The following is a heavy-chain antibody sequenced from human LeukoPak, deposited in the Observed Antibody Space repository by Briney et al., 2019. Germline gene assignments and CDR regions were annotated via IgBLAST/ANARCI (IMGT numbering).Heavy chain of an antibody. CDR3: TRDQEVGGGYDY. Sequence: GGSLRLSCAASGLTVSSNYMSWVRQAPGKGLEWVSVIYSGGSTYYADSVKGRFTISRDNSKNTLYLQMNSLRAEDTAVYYCTRDQEVGGGYDYWGQGTLVTVSS. V-gene: IGHV3-66*01. CDR2: IYSGGST. J-gene: IGHJ4*02. D-gene: IGHD1-26*01. CDR1: GLTVSSNY.